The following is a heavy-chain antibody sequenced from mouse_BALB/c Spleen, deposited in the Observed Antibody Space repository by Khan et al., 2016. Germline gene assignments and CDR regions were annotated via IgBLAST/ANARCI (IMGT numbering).Heavy chain of an antibody. Sequence: VQLQQSGAELVRSGASVKLSCTASGFNIKDYYMYWVKQRPEQGLEWIGWIDPENGDTEYAPKFQGKATMTADTFSNTAYLQFSSLTSEDTAVYYYNEGNDFWFAYWGQGTLVTVSA. CDR2: IDPENGDT. CDR3: NEGNDFWFAY. V-gene: IGHV14-4*02. D-gene: IGHD2-4*01. CDR1: GFNIKDYY. J-gene: IGHJ3*01.